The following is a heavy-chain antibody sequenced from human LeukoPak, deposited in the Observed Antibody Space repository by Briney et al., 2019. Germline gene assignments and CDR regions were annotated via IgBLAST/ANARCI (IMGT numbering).Heavy chain of an antibody. J-gene: IGHJ4*02. CDR2: IYYSGST. V-gene: IGHV4-31*03. CDR1: GGSISSGGYY. D-gene: IGHD6-6*01. CDR3: AREPYSSSPPNYFDY. Sequence: SQTLSLTCTVSGGSISSGGYYWSWIRQHPRKGLEWIGYIYYSGSTYYNPSLKSRVTISVDTSKNQFSLKLSSVTAADTAVYYCAREPYSSSPPNYFDYWGQGTLVTVSS.